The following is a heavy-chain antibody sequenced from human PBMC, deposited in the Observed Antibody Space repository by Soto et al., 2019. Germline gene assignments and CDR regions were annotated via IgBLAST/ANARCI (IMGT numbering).Heavy chain of an antibody. CDR3: ARKRYYDSSGLGGYYYYYGMDV. D-gene: IGHD3-22*01. CDR1: GGSFSGYY. V-gene: IGHV4-34*01. J-gene: IGHJ6*02. Sequence: PSETLSLTCAVYGGSFSGYYWSWIRQPPGKGLEWIGEINHSGSTNYNPSLKSRVTISVDTSKNQFSLKLSSVTAADTAVYYCARKRYYDSSGLGGYYYYYGMDVWGQGTTVTVSS. CDR2: INHSGST.